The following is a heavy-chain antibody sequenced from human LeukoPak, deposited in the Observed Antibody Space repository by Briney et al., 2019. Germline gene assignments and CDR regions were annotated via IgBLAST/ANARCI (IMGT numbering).Heavy chain of an antibody. CDR1: GGTFSSYA. CDR3: ARDYHKYCSGGSCHAN. CDR2: IIPIFGTA. D-gene: IGHD2-15*01. Sequence: SVKVSCKASGGTFSSYAISWVRQAPGQGREWMGGIIPIFGTANYAQKFQGRVTITADESTSTAYMELSSLRSEDTAVYYCARDYHKYCSGGSCHANWGQGTLVTVSS. V-gene: IGHV1-69*01. J-gene: IGHJ4*02.